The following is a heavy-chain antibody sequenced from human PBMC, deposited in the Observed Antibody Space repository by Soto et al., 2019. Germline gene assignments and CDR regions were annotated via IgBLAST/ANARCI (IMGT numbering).Heavy chain of an antibody. J-gene: IGHJ6*02. V-gene: IGHV5-51*01. CDR1: GYSFTTNW. CDR2: IYPGDSDT. CDR3: ARQLHHGYSSSYYVMDV. D-gene: IGHD6-19*01. Sequence: PGESLKISCEGSGYSFTTNWIAWVRQMPGKGLEWMGIIYPGDSDTRYSPSFQGQVTISADKSISTAYLQWSSLRASDTAMYYCARQLHHGYSSSYYVMDVWGQGTTVTAP.